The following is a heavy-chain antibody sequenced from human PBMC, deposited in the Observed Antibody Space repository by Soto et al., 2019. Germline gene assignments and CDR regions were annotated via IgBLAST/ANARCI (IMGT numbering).Heavy chain of an antibody. D-gene: IGHD4-17*01. CDR2: VIPIFDII. CDR3: ARDGGTTVITKFDY. CDR1: GGTFSRFS. Sequence: QVQLVQSEADVKKPGSSVKVSCKSSGGTFSRFSINWGRQAPGRGLEWMGGVIPIFDIINYAEKFQGRVTITADKSTNTAYMELSSLTSEDTAVYYCARDGGTTVITKFDYWGQGTLVIVSS. J-gene: IGHJ4*02. V-gene: IGHV1-69*17.